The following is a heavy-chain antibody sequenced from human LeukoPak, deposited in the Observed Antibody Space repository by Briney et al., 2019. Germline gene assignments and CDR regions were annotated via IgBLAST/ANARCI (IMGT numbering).Heavy chain of an antibody. V-gene: IGHV3-74*01. Sequence: GGSLRLSCAASGFTFSSYWMHWVRQAPGKWLVWVSRINSDGFSTSYADSVKGRFTISRDNAKNTLYLQMNSLRAEDTAVYYCARIHRGNVVYMDVWGKGTTVTVSS. J-gene: IGHJ6*03. CDR3: ARIHRGNVVYMDV. D-gene: IGHD2-15*01. CDR1: GFTFSSYW. CDR2: INSDGFST.